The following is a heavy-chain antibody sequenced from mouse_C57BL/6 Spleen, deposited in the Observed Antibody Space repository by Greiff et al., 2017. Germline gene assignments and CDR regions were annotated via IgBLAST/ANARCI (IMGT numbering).Heavy chain of an antibody. CDR2: IYPGDGDT. D-gene: IGHD1-1*01. CDR1: GYAFSSSW. V-gene: IGHV1-82*01. Sequence: QVQLKQSGPELVKPGASVKISCKASGYAFSSSWMNWVKQRPGKVLEWIGRIYPGDGDTNYNGKFKGKATLTADKSSSTAYMQLSSLTSEDSAVYFCARNYGSSYWYFDVWGTGTTVTVSS. CDR3: ARNYGSSYWYFDV. J-gene: IGHJ1*03.